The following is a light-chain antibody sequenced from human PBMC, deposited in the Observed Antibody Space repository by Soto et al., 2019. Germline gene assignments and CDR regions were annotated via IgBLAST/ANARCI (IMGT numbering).Light chain of an antibody. J-gene: IGKJ2*01. CDR3: MQVLQTPYT. CDR1: RSLLHSNGYNY. V-gene: IGKV2-28*01. Sequence: DIVMTQSPLSLPVIPGEPASISCRSSRSLLHSNGYNYLDWYLQKPGQSPQLLIYLGSNRASGVPDRFSGSGSGTDFTLKISRVEAEDVGVYYCMQVLQTPYTFGQGTKLEIK. CDR2: LGS.